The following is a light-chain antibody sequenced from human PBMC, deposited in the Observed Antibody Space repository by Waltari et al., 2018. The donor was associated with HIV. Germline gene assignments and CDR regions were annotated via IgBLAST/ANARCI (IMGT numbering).Light chain of an antibody. CDR3: QQYDNWPPIT. V-gene: IGKV3-15*01. J-gene: IGKJ5*01. Sequence: EIVMTQSPATLSVSPGERATISCRASQSVRSNLAWYQQRPGQAPRLLISGASTRATGVPARFSGSGSGTDVTLTISSLQSEDFAVYDCQQYDNWPPITFGQGTRLEIK. CDR1: QSVRSN. CDR2: GAS.